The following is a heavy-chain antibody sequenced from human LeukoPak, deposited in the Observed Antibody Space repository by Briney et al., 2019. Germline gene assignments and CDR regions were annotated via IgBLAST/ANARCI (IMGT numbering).Heavy chain of an antibody. CDR1: GFTFSSYW. CDR2: IKQDGSEK. CDR3: AKEIWPTVTTPGHTHFDY. V-gene: IGHV3-7*01. Sequence: GGSLRLSCAASGFTFSSYWMSWVRQAPGKGLEWVANIKQDGSEKYYVDSVKGRFTISRDNAKNSLYLQMNSLRAEDTAVYYCAKEIWPTVTTPGHTHFDYWGQGTLVTVSS. D-gene: IGHD4-17*01. J-gene: IGHJ4*02.